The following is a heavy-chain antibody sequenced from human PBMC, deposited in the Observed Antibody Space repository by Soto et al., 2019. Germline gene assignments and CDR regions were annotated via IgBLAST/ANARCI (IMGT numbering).Heavy chain of an antibody. Sequence: QLQLQESGSGLVKPSQTLSLTCAVSGGSISSGGYSWSWIWQPPGKGLEWIGYIYHSGTTYYNPSLKSRVTISVDRSKNQFSLKLSSVTAADTAVYYCARGHGDYVYWFDPWGQGTLVTVSS. V-gene: IGHV4-30-2*01. J-gene: IGHJ5*02. D-gene: IGHD4-17*01. CDR2: IYHSGTT. CDR3: ARGHGDYVYWFDP. CDR1: GGSISSGGYS.